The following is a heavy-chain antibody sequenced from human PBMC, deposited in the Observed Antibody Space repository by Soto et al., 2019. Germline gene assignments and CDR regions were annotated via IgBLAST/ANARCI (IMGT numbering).Heavy chain of an antibody. J-gene: IGHJ4*02. CDR3: VRSKGGYSYGTPFDY. D-gene: IGHD5-18*01. CDR1: GFTFDDYA. V-gene: IGHV3-9*01. Sequence: GGSLRLSCVASGFTFDDYAMHWVRHVLGKGLEWVSSISWNSGNIGYADSVKGRFTTSRDNAKNSLYLQMNSLRPEDTALYYCVRSKGGYSYGTPFDYWGQGTLVTVSS. CDR2: ISWNSGNI.